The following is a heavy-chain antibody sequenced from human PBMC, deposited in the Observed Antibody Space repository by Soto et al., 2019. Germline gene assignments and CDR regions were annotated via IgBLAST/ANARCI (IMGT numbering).Heavy chain of an antibody. V-gene: IGHV5-10-1*01. Sequence: ESLTISCTCSGHRFTRFWLNWVRQRPGKGLEWMGRIDPSDSFINYSPPFEGQVTISVDKSISTAYLQWSSLQASDTAIYYCARPASGGSRDAFDLWGQGTMVTVSS. CDR2: IDPSDSFI. CDR1: GHRFTRFW. J-gene: IGHJ3*01. CDR3: ARPASGGSRDAFDL. D-gene: IGHD2-15*01.